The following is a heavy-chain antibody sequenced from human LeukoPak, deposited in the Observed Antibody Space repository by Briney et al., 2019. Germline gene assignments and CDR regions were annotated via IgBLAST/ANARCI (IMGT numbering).Heavy chain of an antibody. Sequence: EASVKVSCKASGYTFTGYYMHWVRQAPGQGLEWMGWINPNSGGTNYAQKFQGRVTMTRDTSISTAYMELSRLRSDDTAAYYCARDGIYCSGGSCPFDPWGQGTLVTVSS. CDR1: GYTFTGYY. CDR3: ARDGIYCSGGSCPFDP. J-gene: IGHJ5*02. V-gene: IGHV1-2*02. D-gene: IGHD2-15*01. CDR2: INPNSGGT.